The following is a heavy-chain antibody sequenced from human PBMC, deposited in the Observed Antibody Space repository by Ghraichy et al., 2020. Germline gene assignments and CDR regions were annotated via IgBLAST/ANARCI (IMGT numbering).Heavy chain of an antibody. J-gene: IGHJ2*01. CDR3: SRHRNARGSGSRYWYFDL. CDR2: IYYSGST. Sequence: SPTLSLTCTVSGGSISSYYWNWIRQPPGKGLEWIGYIYYSGSTNYNPSLKSRVTISVDTSKNQFSLKLSSVTAADTAVYYCSRHRNARGSGSRYWYFDLWGRGTLVTVSS. V-gene: IGHV4-59*08. D-gene: IGHD3-10*01. CDR1: GGSISSYY.